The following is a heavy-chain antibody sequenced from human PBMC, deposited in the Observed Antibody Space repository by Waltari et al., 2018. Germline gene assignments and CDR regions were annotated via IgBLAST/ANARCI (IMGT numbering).Heavy chain of an antibody. CDR2: ISSSSSYI. CDR3: ARDRCSGGSCYSGFDY. V-gene: IGHV3-21*01. D-gene: IGHD2-15*01. J-gene: IGHJ4*02. CDR1: GFTFSSYS. Sequence: EVQLVESGGGLVKPGGSLRLSCAASGFTFSSYSMNWVRQAPGKGLEWVSSISSSSSYIYYADSVKGRFTISRDNAKNSLYLQMNSLRAEDTAVYYCARDRCSGGSCYSGFDYWGQGTLVTVSS.